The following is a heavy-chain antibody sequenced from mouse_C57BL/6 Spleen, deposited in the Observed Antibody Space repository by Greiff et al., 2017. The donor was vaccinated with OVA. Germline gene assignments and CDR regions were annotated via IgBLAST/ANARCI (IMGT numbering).Heavy chain of an antibody. V-gene: IGHV1-69*01. Sequence: QVQLQQPGAELVMPGASVKLSCKASGYTFTSYWMHWVKQRPGQGLEWIGEIDPSDSYTNYNQKFKGKSTLTVDKSSSTAYMQLSSLTSEDSAVYYCARGIYGNLDYWGQGTTLTVSS. D-gene: IGHD2-1*01. CDR2: IDPSDSYT. J-gene: IGHJ2*01. CDR1: GYTFTSYW. CDR3: ARGIYGNLDY.